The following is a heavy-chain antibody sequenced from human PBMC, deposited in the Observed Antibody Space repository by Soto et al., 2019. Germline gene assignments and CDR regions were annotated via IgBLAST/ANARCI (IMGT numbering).Heavy chain of an antibody. Sequence: GESLKISCKGSGYSFASYWIGWVRQMPGKGLEWMGIIYPGDSDTRYSPSFQGQVTISADKSISTAYLQWSSLKASDTAMYYCARQNRLRYFDWPPLGDAFDIWGQGTMVTVSS. CDR2: IYPGDSDT. D-gene: IGHD3-9*01. CDR3: ARQNRLRYFDWPPLGDAFDI. V-gene: IGHV5-51*01. J-gene: IGHJ3*02. CDR1: GYSFASYW.